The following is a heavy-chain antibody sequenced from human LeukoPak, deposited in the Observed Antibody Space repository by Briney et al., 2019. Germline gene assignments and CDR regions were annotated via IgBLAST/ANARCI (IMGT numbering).Heavy chain of an antibody. CDR2: ISSSSSYI. V-gene: IGHV3-21*01. CDR1: GFTFSSYS. CDR3: ARDREVAGPTRYYYYNGMDV. J-gene: IGHJ6*02. Sequence: NPGGSLRLSCAASGFTFSSYSMNWVRQAPGKGLEWVSSISSSSSYIYYAGSVKGRFTISRDNAKNSLYLQMNSLRAEDTAVYYGARDREVAGPTRYYYYNGMDVWAKGPRSPSP. D-gene: IGHD6-19*01.